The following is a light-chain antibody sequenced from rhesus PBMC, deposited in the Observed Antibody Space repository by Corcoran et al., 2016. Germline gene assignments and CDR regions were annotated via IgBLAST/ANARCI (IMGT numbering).Light chain of an antibody. CDR3: LQGYSTPYS. CDR2: AAS. CDR1: QGISDY. V-gene: IGKV1-36*02. Sequence: DIQMTQSPSSLSASVGDRVTITCRASQGISDYLSWYQQKPGKAPKRLSYAASSLESGVPSRFSGSGSGKEFTLTISSLQPEDFAAYYCLQGYSTPYSFGQGTKVEIK. J-gene: IGKJ2*01.